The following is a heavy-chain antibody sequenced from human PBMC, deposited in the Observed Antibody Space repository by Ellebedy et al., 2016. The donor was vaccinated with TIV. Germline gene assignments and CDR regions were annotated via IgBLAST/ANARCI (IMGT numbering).Heavy chain of an antibody. V-gene: IGHV4-59*08. CDR2: ISYSGST. CDR1: GGSISSYY. Sequence: MPSETLSLTCTVSGGSISSYYWSWIRQPPGKGLEWIGYISYSGSTNYNPSLKSRVTISVDTSKNQFSLKLSSVTAADTAVYYCASHPSYSSNSAFDYWGQGTLVTVSS. J-gene: IGHJ4*02. CDR3: ASHPSYSSNSAFDY. D-gene: IGHD6-13*01.